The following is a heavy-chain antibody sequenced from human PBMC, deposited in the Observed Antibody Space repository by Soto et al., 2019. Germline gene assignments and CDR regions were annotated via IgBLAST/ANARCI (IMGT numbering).Heavy chain of an antibody. CDR2: ISYDGSNK. CDR3: ARDDDDSSGYGPLGY. V-gene: IGHV3-30-3*01. D-gene: IGHD3-22*01. J-gene: IGHJ4*02. Sequence: LRLSCAASGFTFSSYAMHWVRQAPGKGLEWVAVISYDGSNKYYADSVKGRFTISRDNSKNTLYLQMNSLRAEDTAVYYCARDDDDSSGYGPLGYSGQGTLVT. CDR1: GFTFSSYA.